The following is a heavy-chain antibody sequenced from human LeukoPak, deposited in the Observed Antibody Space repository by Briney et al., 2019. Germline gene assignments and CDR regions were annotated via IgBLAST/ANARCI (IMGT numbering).Heavy chain of an antibody. V-gene: IGHV3-23*01. CDR3: AKVEVYDYVWGSYRPESSFDY. D-gene: IGHD3-16*02. CDR1: GFTFSSYA. J-gene: IGHJ4*02. Sequence: GGSLRLSCAASGFTFSSYAMSWVRQAPGKGLEWVSAISGSGGSTYYADSVKGRFTISRDNSKNTLYLQMNSLRAEGTAVYYCAKVEVYDYVWGSYRPESSFDYWGQGTLVTVSS. CDR2: ISGSGGST.